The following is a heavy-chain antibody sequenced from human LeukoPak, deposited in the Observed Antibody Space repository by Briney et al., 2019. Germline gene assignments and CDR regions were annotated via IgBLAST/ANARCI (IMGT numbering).Heavy chain of an antibody. Sequence: SVKVSCKASGGTFSSYAISWVRQAPGQGLEWMGGIIPIFGTANYAQKFQGRVTITADKSTSTAYMELSSLRSDDTAVYYCARDTIVATITSVWFDPWGQGTLVTVSS. CDR1: GGTFSSYA. CDR3: ARDTIVATITSVWFDP. CDR2: IIPIFGTA. J-gene: IGHJ5*02. V-gene: IGHV1-69*06. D-gene: IGHD5-12*01.